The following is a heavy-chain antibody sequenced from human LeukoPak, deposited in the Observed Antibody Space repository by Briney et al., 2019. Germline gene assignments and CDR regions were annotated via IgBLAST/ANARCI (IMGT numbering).Heavy chain of an antibody. CDR1: GFTFSSYS. Sequence: GGSLRLSCAASGFTFSSYSMNWVRQAPGKGLEWVSVIYSGGSTYYADSVKGRFTISRDNSKNTLYLQMNSLRAEDTAVYYCARGRFGEFDYWGQGTLVTVSS. CDR2: IYSGGST. CDR3: ARGRFGEFDY. D-gene: IGHD3-10*01. J-gene: IGHJ4*02. V-gene: IGHV3-66*01.